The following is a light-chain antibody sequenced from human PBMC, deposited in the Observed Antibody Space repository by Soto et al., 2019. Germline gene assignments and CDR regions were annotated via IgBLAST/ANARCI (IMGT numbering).Light chain of an antibody. V-gene: IGLV2-11*01. CDR1: SSDVGGYIF. J-gene: IGLJ2*01. Sequence: QSALTQPRSVSGSPGQSVTISCTGTSSDVGGYIFVSWYQQHPGKAPKLMIYDVSQRPSGVPDRFSGSKSGNTASLTISGLQDEDEADYYCCSYAGSHFLFGGGTKLTVL. CDR3: CSYAGSHFL. CDR2: DVS.